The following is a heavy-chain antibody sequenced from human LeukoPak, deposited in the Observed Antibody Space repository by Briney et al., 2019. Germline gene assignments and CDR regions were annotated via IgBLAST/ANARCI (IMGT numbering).Heavy chain of an antibody. V-gene: IGHV1-18*01. Sequence: GASVKVSCKASGYTFTSYGISWVRQAPGQGLEWMGWISAYNGNTNYAQKLQGRVTMTTDTSTSTAYMELRSLRSDDTAVYYCAREITMVRGPTSYYYYYMDVWGKGTTVTVSS. D-gene: IGHD3-10*01. J-gene: IGHJ6*03. CDR2: ISAYNGNT. CDR1: GYTFTSYG. CDR3: AREITMVRGPTSYYYYYMDV.